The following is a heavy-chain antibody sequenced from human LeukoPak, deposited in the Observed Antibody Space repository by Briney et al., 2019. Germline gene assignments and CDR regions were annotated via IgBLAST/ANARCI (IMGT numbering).Heavy chain of an antibody. Sequence: PGGSLRLSCAASGFTVSSNYMSWVRQAPGKGLEWVSVIYTVGTTYYADSVKGRFTISRDTSTNTLYLQLNSLRAEDTATYYCAGYGGSYPYYMDVWGKGTTVTLSS. CDR1: GFTVSSNY. CDR2: IYTVGTT. CDR3: AGYGGSYPYYMDV. J-gene: IGHJ6*03. D-gene: IGHD1-26*01. V-gene: IGHV3-66*01.